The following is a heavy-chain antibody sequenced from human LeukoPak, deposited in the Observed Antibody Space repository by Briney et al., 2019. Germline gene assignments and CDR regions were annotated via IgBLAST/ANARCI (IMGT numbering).Heavy chain of an antibody. J-gene: IGHJ6*03. Sequence: PGGSLRLSCAAFGFPLSSYAMSWVRQAPGKGLEWVSATSSSDAGTYHADSVRGRFTISRDNSKNTLYLQMNSLRAEDTAVYYCAKANSSPRSYYYYMDVWGKGTTVTVSS. CDR2: TSSSDAGT. CDR1: GFPLSSYA. V-gene: IGHV3-23*01. D-gene: IGHD6-13*01. CDR3: AKANSSPRSYYYYMDV.